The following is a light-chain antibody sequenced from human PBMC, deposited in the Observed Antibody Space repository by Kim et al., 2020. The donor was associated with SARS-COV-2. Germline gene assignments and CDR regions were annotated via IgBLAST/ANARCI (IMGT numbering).Light chain of an antibody. CDR2: DND. Sequence: QAVVTQPPSVSAAPGQKVTISCSGSSSNIGNNYVSWYQQLPGTAPKLLIYDNDKRPSGIPDRFSGSKSGTSATLGITGLQPADEADYYCGTWDSSLSAAVFGGGTQLTVL. CDR3: GTWDSSLSAAV. J-gene: IGLJ2*01. CDR1: SSNIGNNY. V-gene: IGLV1-51*01.